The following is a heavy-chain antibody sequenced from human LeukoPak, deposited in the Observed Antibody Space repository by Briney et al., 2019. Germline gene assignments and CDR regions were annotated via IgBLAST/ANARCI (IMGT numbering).Heavy chain of an antibody. J-gene: IGHJ4*02. D-gene: IGHD3-22*01. CDR3: ARGPGYYDGSGADY. CDR1: DGSISSHY. Sequence: SETLSLTCTVSDGSISSHYWSWIRQPPGKGLEWIGYIYYTGVTNYNPSLKSRVTIYLDTSKTQFFLKLRSVTAADTAVYCCARGPGYYDGSGADYWGRGTLVTVSS. CDR2: IYYTGVT. V-gene: IGHV4-59*11.